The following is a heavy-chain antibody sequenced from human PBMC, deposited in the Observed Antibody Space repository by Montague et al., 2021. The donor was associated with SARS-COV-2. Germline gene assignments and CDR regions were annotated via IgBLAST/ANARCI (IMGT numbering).Heavy chain of an antibody. CDR3: ARAGTYYDILTGYAELGYFDY. CDR2: ISSSSSYM. V-gene: IGHV3-21*01. CDR1: GFTFSSYS. D-gene: IGHD3-9*01. J-gene: IGHJ4*02. Sequence: SLRLSCAASGFTFSSYSMNWVRQAPGKGLEWVSSISSSSSYMYYADSVKGRFTISRDNAKNSLYLQMNSLRAEDTAVYYCARAGTYYDILTGYAELGYFDYWGQGTLVTVSS.